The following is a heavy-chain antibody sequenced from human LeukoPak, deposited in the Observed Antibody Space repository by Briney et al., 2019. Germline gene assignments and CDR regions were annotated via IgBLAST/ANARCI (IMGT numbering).Heavy chain of an antibody. J-gene: IGHJ4*02. Sequence: GGSLRLSCAASGFTFSSYGMHWVRQAPGKGLEWVAVIWYDGSNKYYADSVKGRFTISRDNSKNTLYLQMNSLRAEDTAVYYCARELRFGSPEGYFDYWGQGTLVTVSS. CDR2: IWYDGSNK. CDR3: ARELRFGSPEGYFDY. D-gene: IGHD3-10*01. V-gene: IGHV3-33*01. CDR1: GFTFSSYG.